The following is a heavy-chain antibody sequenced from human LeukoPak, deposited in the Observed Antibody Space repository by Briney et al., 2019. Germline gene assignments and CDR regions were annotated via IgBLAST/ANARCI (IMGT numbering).Heavy chain of an antibody. CDR3: ARDPGEQQTLDY. CDR1: GGSFSGHY. J-gene: IGHJ4*02. V-gene: IGHV4-34*01. CDR2: IDQSGNT. D-gene: IGHD6-13*01. Sequence: PSETLSLTCDVSGGSFSGHYWSWIRQPPGKGLEWIGEIDQSGNTNYNPSLKRRVTISVDTSKNQFSLKLSSVTAADTAVYYCARDPGEQQTLDYWGQGTLVTVSS.